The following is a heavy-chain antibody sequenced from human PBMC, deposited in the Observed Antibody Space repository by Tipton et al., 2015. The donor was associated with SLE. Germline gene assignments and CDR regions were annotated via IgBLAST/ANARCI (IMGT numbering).Heavy chain of an antibody. V-gene: IGHV4-39*07. CDR3: ARRDDFWSGFNL. D-gene: IGHD3-3*01. CDR1: GGSISSDAYY. Sequence: LRLSCSVSGGSISSDAYYWAWIRQPPGKGLEWIGTIFYTGGTHYSPSLESRLTISLDTSKSQFSLKLSSVTAADTAVYFCARRDDFWSGFNLWGQGTLVTVSS. J-gene: IGHJ5*02. CDR2: IFYTGGT.